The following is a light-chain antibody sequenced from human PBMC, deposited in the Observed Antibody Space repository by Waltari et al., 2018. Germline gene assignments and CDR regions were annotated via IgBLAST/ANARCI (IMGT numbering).Light chain of an antibody. Sequence: AIRMTQSPSSLSASTGDRVTITCRASQGISSYLAWYQQKPGKAPKLLIYAASTSQSGVPSRFSGSGSGTDFTLTISCLQSDDCATYYCQQYYSYPRLTFGGGTKVEIK. J-gene: IGKJ4*01. CDR1: QGISSY. CDR2: AAS. CDR3: QQYYSYPRLT. V-gene: IGKV1-8*01.